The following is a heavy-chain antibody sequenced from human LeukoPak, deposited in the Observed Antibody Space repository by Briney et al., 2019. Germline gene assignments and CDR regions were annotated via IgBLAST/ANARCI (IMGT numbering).Heavy chain of an antibody. D-gene: IGHD2-15*01. CDR1: RFTFSSYS. CDR3: ARGPHGYCSGGSCYLAGADY. V-gene: IGHV3-21*01. J-gene: IGHJ4*02. CDR2: ISSSGSYI. Sequence: GGSLRLSCAASRFTFSSYSMNWVRQAPGKGLEWVSSISSSGSYIYYADSVKGRFTISRDNAKNSLYLQMNSLRAEDTAVYYCARGPHGYCSGGSCYLAGADYWGQGTLVTVSS.